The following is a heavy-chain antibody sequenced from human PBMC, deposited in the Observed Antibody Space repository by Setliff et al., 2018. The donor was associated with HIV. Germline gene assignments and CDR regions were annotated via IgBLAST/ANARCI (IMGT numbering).Heavy chain of an antibody. CDR2: IYYGVSGTT. J-gene: IGHJ4*02. Sequence: KPSETLSLTCTVSGASITSKNYYWGWIRQPPEKGLEWIGTIYYGVSGTTYYNPSLKSRVTISVDTSKNQFSLKLTSVTAADTAVYYCARFSTSSGGTFDYWGQGTLVTVSS. CDR3: ARFSTSSGGTFDY. V-gene: IGHV4-39*07. CDR1: GASITSKNYY. D-gene: IGHD6-6*01.